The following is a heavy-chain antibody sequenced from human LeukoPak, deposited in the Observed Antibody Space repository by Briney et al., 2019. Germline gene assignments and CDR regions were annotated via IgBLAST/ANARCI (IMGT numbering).Heavy chain of an antibody. V-gene: IGHV4-4*07. D-gene: IGHD3-16*02. CDR3: ARVQMITFGGVIVIEEYYFDY. CDR1: DGSMTNYY. Sequence: PSETLSLTCTVSDGSMTNYYWSWIRQPAGKGLEWIGRIRTSGNNNYNPSLASRVTMSVDTSKKQVSLKLSSVTAADTAVCYCARVQMITFGGVIVIEEYYFDYWGQGTLVTVSS. CDR2: IRTSGNN. J-gene: IGHJ4*02.